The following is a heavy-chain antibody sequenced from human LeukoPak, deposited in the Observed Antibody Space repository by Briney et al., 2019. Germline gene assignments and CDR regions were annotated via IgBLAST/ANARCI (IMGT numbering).Heavy chain of an antibody. V-gene: IGHV3-23*01. CDR2: ISGSGDST. CDR3: AKEGAMGVISYFDY. Sequence: QPGGSLRLSCAASGFTFSSYGMHWVRQAPGKGLQWVSSISGSGDSTYYADSVKGRFTISRDNSKNTLYLQVKSLRAEDTAVYYCAKEGAMGVISYFDYWGQGTQVTVSS. J-gene: IGHJ4*02. CDR1: GFTFSSYG. D-gene: IGHD1-26*01.